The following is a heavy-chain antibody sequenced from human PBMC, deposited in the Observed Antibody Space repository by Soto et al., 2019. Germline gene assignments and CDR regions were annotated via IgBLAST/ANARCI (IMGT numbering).Heavy chain of an antibody. J-gene: IGHJ1*01. D-gene: IGHD2-21*01. V-gene: IGHV4-39*01. CDR3: ARLSSVAGEYFQH. Sequence: QLQLQESGPGLVKPSETLSLTCTVSGGSISSSSYYWGWIRQPPGKVLEWIGSIYYSGSTYYNPSLKSRVPISVDTSKNQFSLKLSSVTAADTAVYYCARLSSVAGEYFQHWGQGTLVTVSS. CDR2: IYYSGST. CDR1: GGSISSSSYY.